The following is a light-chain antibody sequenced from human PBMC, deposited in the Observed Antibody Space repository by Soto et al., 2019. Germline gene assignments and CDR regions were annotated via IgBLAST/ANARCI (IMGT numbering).Light chain of an antibody. Sequence: VIWMSQSPALLSASTCSAITMSCRMSQGISSYFAWYQQKPEKAPELMIYAASTLQSGVQSRFSGSGSGTDFTLTISCLQSEDFATYYCQQYYSFPPTFGQGTKVDIK. V-gene: IGKV1D-8*01. CDR1: QGISSY. J-gene: IGKJ1*01. CDR2: AAS. CDR3: QQYYSFPPT.